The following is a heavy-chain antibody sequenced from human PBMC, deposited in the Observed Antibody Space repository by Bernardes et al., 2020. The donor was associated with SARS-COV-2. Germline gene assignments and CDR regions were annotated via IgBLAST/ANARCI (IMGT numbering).Heavy chain of an antibody. D-gene: IGHD1-26*01. Sequence: SETLSLTCTVSGDSISSRTYYWGWIRQSPGKGLEWIGSIYSSGGTYYNPSLKGRVTISVDTSKNQFSLRLSSLTAADAAVYYCARHPRRLQVSGSWFDPRGQGTLVTVSS. J-gene: IGHJ5*02. CDR2: IYSSGGT. V-gene: IGHV4-39*01. CDR3: ARHPRRLQVSGSWFDP. CDR1: GDSISSRTYY.